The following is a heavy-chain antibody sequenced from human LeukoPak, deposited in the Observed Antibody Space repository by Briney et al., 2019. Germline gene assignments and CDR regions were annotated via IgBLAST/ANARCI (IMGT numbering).Heavy chain of an antibody. V-gene: IGHV3-23*01. CDR1: GFTFSSYA. D-gene: IGHD3-22*01. Sequence: GGSLRLSCAASGFTFSSYAMSWVRQAPGKGLEWVSAISGSGGSTYYADSVKGRFTIPRDNSKNTLYLQMNSLRAEDTAVYYCAKVLVPPNYYDSSGYYYVSGFDYWGQGTLVTVSS. CDR3: AKVLVPPNYYDSSGYYYVSGFDY. CDR2: ISGSGGST. J-gene: IGHJ4*02.